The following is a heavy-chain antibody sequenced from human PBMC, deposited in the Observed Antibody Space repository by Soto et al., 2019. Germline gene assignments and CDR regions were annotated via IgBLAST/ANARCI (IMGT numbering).Heavy chain of an antibody. CDR3: ASSVVAAQRLYYYYGMDV. Sequence: GESLKISCKGSGYSFTSYWIGWVRQMPGKGLEWMGRIDPSDSYTNYSPSFQGHVTISADKSISTAYLQWSSLKASDTAMYYCASSVVAAQRLYYYYGMDVWGQGTTVTVSS. D-gene: IGHD2-15*01. V-gene: IGHV5-10-1*01. J-gene: IGHJ6*02. CDR1: GYSFTSYW. CDR2: IDPSDSYT.